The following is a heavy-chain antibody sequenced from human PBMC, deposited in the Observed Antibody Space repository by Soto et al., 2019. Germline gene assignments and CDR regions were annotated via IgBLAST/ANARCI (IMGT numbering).Heavy chain of an antibody. V-gene: IGHV3-33*01. CDR3: SRGTWEPPRCAMDV. Sequence: HLVESGGGVVQPGRSLRLSCAASGFTFSSYAMHWVRQAPGKGLEWVAVMWHDGSVQKYAESVKGRFTISRDNPKNTLFLQMNSLRVEDTAVYYCSRGTWEPPRCAMDVWGQGTTVIVSS. CDR1: GFTFSSYA. CDR2: MWHDGSVQ. D-gene: IGHD1-26*01. J-gene: IGHJ6*02.